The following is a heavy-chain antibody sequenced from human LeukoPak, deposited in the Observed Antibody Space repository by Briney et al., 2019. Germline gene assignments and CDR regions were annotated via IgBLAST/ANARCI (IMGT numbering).Heavy chain of an antibody. V-gene: IGHV3-74*01. CDR2: INSDGSST. CDR1: GFTFSSYW. D-gene: IGHD3-10*01. J-gene: IGHJ3*02. CDR3: STGSGHAFDI. Sequence: GGSLRLSCAASGFTFSSYWMHWVRQVPGKGLVWVSRINSDGSSTIYADSVKGRFTISRDNAKNTLYMQMNSLRAEDTAVYYCSTGSGHAFDIWGRGAMVTVSS.